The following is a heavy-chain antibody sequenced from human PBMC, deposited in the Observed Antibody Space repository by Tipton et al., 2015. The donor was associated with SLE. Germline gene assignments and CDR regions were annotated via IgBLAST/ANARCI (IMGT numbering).Heavy chain of an antibody. J-gene: IGHJ4*02. CDR2: VFYSGST. Sequence: TLSLTCFVSGGSISRNSYNWGWIRQPPGKDLGWIGSVFYSGSTNYKPSLESRVTISIDTSKNQVSLTMISVTAADTAVYYCAREGTSSGWGSFDYWGQGVLVTVSS. D-gene: IGHD6-19*01. CDR1: GGSISRNSYN. V-gene: IGHV4-39*07. CDR3: AREGTSSGWGSFDY.